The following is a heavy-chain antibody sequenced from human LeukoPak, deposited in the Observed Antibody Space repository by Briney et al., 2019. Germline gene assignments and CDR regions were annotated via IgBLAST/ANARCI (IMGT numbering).Heavy chain of an antibody. CDR1: GGSISSSNW. CDR3: ARGLSSTRRESDY. D-gene: IGHD2-2*01. Sequence: SETLSLTCAVSGGSISSSNWWSWVRPPPGKGLGWSGEIYRSGSTNYNPSLKSRVTISVDKSKNQSSLRLRSVAAADTAVYFCARGLSSTRRESDYWGQGTLVTVSS. J-gene: IGHJ4*02. CDR2: IYRSGST. V-gene: IGHV4-4*02.